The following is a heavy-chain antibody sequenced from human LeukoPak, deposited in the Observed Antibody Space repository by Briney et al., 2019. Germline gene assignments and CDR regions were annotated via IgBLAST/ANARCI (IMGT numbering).Heavy chain of an antibody. V-gene: IGHV3-74*01. Sequence: GGSLRLSCAASGFTFSSYWVHWVRQAPGKGLVWVSPINSDGSSTSYADSVKGRFAISRDNAKNTLSLQMNSLRAEDTAVYYCARVGGSNAFDIWGQGTMVIVSS. CDR1: GFTFSSYW. J-gene: IGHJ3*02. CDR3: ARVGGSNAFDI. D-gene: IGHD1-26*01. CDR2: INSDGSST.